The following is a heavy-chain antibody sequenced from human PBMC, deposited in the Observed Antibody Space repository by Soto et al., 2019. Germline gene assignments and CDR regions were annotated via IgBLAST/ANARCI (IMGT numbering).Heavy chain of an antibody. V-gene: IGHV1-69*01. J-gene: IGHJ6*02. D-gene: IGHD3-10*01. CDR3: AREREAGVMDV. CDR1: GGTFGIYA. Sequence: QVQLVQSGAEVKKPGSSVKVSCKASGGTFGIYAISWVRQAPGQGLEWMGGISPMFGTVNYAQKFQGRVTITADESTSTAYVELGSLRSEDTAVYYCAREREAGVMDVWGQGTTVTVSS. CDR2: ISPMFGTV.